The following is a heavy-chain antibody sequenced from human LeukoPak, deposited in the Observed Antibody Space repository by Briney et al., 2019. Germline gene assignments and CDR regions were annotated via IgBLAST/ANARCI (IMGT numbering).Heavy chain of an antibody. CDR2: ISGSGGST. D-gene: IGHD2-2*01. CDR1: GFTFSSYG. J-gene: IGHJ4*02. Sequence: GGSLRLSCAASGFTFSSYGMSWVRQAPGKGLEWVSAISGSGGSTYYADSVKGRFTISRDNSKNTLYLQMNSLRAEDTAVYYCAGGGYCSSTSCYSKPLDYWGQGTLVTFYS. CDR3: AGGGYCSSTSCYSKPLDY. V-gene: IGHV3-23*01.